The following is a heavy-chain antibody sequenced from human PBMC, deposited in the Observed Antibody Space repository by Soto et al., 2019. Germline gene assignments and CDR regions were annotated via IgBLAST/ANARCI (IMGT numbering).Heavy chain of an antibody. V-gene: IGHV3-11*01. D-gene: IGHD5-12*01. Sequence: GGSLRLSCAASGFTLSDYYMSWIRQAPGKGLEWVSYISSSGSTIYYADSVKGRFTISRDNAKNSLYLQMNSLRAEDTAVYYCARELLEMATISFDYWGQGTLVTGSS. J-gene: IGHJ4*02. CDR1: GFTLSDYY. CDR2: ISSSGSTI. CDR3: ARELLEMATISFDY.